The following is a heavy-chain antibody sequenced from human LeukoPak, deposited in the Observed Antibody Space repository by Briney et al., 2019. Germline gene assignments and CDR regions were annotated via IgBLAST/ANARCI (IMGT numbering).Heavy chain of an antibody. D-gene: IGHD3-10*01. J-gene: IGHJ4*02. CDR1: GYTFTGYY. Sequence: GASVTVSFTASGYTFTGYYMHWVRQAPGQGLEWMGWINPNSGGTNYAQKFQGRVTMTRDTSISTAYMELNRLRSDDTAVYYCARDRDYGSRIFDYGGQGTLVT. CDR3: ARDRDYGSRIFDY. V-gene: IGHV1-2*02. CDR2: INPNSGGT.